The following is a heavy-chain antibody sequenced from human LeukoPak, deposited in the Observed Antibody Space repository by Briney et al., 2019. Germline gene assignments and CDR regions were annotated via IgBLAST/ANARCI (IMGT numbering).Heavy chain of an antibody. CDR1: GFTFTMFS. D-gene: IGHD3-3*01. Sequence: GGSLRLSCAASGFTFTMFSMNWLRQAPGKGLEWIAFIRGRSDTTYYADSVQGRFTISRDNSKNTLYLQMNSLRAEDTAVYYCAKDWGAYYDFWSGYRDYWGQGTLVTVSS. J-gene: IGHJ4*02. CDR2: IRGRSDTT. V-gene: IGHV3-48*01. CDR3: AKDWGAYYDFWSGYRDY.